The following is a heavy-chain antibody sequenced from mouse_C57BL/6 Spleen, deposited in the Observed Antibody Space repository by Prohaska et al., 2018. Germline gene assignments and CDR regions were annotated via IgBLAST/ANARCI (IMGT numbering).Heavy chain of an antibody. CDR2: XRLKSDNYAT. CDR3: TGPLYYYGSS. J-gene: IGHJ1*03. CDR1: GFTFSNYW. Sequence: EVKLEESGGGLVQPGGSMKLSCVASGFTFSNYWMNWVRQSPEKGLEWVXXXRLKSDNYATHYAKSVKGRFTISRDDSKSSVYLQMNNLRAEDTGIYYCTGPLYYYGSSGGTGTAVTVSS. D-gene: IGHD1-1*01. V-gene: IGHV6-3*01.